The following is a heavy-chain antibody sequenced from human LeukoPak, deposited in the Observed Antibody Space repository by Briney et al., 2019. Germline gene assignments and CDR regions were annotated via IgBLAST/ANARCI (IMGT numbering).Heavy chain of an antibody. V-gene: IGHV3-30-3*01. CDR3: ARAPGEWARGVCWFDP. CDR1: GFTFSSYA. Sequence: PGGSLRLSCAASGFTFSSYAMRWVRQAPGKGLEWVAVISYDGSNKYYADSVKGRFTISRDNSKNTLYLQMNSLRAEDTAVYYCARAPGEWARGVCWFDPWGQGTLVTVSS. D-gene: IGHD3-16*01. J-gene: IGHJ5*02. CDR2: ISYDGSNK.